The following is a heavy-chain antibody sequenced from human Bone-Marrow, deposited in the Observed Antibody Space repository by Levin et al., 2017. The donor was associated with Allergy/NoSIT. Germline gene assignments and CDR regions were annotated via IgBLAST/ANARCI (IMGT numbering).Heavy chain of an antibody. V-gene: IGHV3-23*01. CDR2: ISTSGGST. Sequence: PGGSLRLSCAASGFTFTNYAMSWARQAPGKGLEWVSIISTSGGSTYDADSVKGRFTISRDNSKNTLYLQMNSLRAEDTAVYYCTKGESGWDLGCIDYWGQGTLVTVSS. D-gene: IGHD6-19*01. CDR3: TKGESGWDLGCIDY. CDR1: GFTFTNYA. J-gene: IGHJ4*02.